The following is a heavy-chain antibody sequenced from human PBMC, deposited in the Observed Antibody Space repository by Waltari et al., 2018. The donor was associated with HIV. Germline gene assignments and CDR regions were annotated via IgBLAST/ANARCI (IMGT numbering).Heavy chain of an antibody. V-gene: IGHV3-30*18. CDR3: AKGLSPIAAAGPALGGDY. CDR1: GFTFSSYG. J-gene: IGHJ4*02. Sequence: LRLSCAASGFTFSSYGMHWVRQAPGKGLEWVAVISYDGSNKYYADSVKGRFTISRDNSKNTLYLQMNSLRAEDTAVYYCAKGLSPIAAAGPALGGDYWGQGTLVTVSS. D-gene: IGHD6-13*01. CDR2: ISYDGSNK.